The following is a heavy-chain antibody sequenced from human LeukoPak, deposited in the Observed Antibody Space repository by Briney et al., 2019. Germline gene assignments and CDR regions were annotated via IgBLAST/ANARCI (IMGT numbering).Heavy chain of an antibody. Sequence: GASVKVSCKASGYTFTSYDINWVRQATGQGLEWMGWMNPNSGNTGYAQKFQGRVTMTRNTSISTAYMELSSLRSEDTAVYYCARAPGRLFIGDILTGSGPGTFDIWGQGTMVTVSS. CDR2: MNPNSGNT. CDR3: ARAPGRLFIGDILTGSGPGTFDI. D-gene: IGHD3-9*01. CDR1: GYTFTSYD. J-gene: IGHJ3*02. V-gene: IGHV1-8*01.